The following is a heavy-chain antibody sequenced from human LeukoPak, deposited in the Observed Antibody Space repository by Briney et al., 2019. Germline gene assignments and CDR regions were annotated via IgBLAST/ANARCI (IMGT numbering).Heavy chain of an antibody. D-gene: IGHD2-2*01. CDR1: AGSMTSYY. CDR3: ARSLVVQGYYYYYYMDV. J-gene: IGHJ6*03. V-gene: IGHV4-4*07. CDR2: IYTSGSS. Sequence: PSETLSLTCTVSAGSMTSYYWNWIRQPAGKGLEWIGRIYTSGSSDYRSSLKSRVSMSVDTSKNQFSLKLRSVTAADTATYYCARSLVVQGYYYYYYMDVWGKGTRSPSP.